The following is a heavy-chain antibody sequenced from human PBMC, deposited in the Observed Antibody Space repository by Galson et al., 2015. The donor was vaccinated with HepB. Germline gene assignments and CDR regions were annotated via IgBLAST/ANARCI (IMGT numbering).Heavy chain of an antibody. V-gene: IGHV3-74*01. D-gene: IGHD5-18*01. CDR2: INSDGGST. J-gene: IGHJ4*02. Sequence: LRLSCAASGFTFGNYWMHWVSQGPGKGLVWVSRINSDGGSTSYADSVKGRFTISRDNAKNTLYLQMNSLRAEDTAVYYCARGYSNGYRIDYWGQGALVTVSS. CDR3: ARGYSNGYRIDY. CDR1: GFTFGNYW.